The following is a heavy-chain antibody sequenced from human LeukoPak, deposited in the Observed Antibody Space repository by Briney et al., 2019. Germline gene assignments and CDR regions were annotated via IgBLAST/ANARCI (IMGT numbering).Heavy chain of an antibody. CDR3: ARDGMATVN. CDR2: ISSSSSTI. V-gene: IGHV3-48*04. D-gene: IGHD5-24*01. CDR1: GFTFSSYS. J-gene: IGHJ4*02. Sequence: GGSLRLSCAASGFTFSSYSMNWVRQAPGKGLEWVSYISSSSSTIYYADSVNGRFTISRDNAKNSLYLQMNSLRAEDTAVYYCARDGMATVNWGQGTLVTVSS.